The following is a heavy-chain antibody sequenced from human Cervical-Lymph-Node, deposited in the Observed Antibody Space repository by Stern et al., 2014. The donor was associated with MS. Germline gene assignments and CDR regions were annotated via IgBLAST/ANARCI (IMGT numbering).Heavy chain of an antibody. CDR1: GGTFSSYT. J-gene: IGHJ3*02. V-gene: IGHV1-69*04. CDR3: ARVPLVVLVPTRGDAFDI. D-gene: IGHD2-21*01. Sequence: VQLVQSGAEVRKPGSSVRVSCKTSGGTFSSYTISWVRQVPGQGIEWMGRIIPMYDIANYAQKFQGRVTITADKSTSTAYMELSSLRSEDTAVYYCARVPLVVLVPTRGDAFDIWGQGTMVTVSS. CDR2: IIPMYDIA.